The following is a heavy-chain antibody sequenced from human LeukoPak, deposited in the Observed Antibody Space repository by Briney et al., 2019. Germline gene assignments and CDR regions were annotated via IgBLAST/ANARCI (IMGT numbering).Heavy chain of an antibody. CDR1: GGSISSSRYS. CDR3: ARQSSSWSKVDY. CDR2: IYYSGST. D-gene: IGHD6-13*01. V-gene: IGHV4-39*01. Sequence: SETLSLTCTVSGGSISSSRYSWGWIRQPPGKGLEWIGSIYYSGSTYYNPSLKSRVTISVDTSKNQFSLKLSSVTAADTAVYYCARQSSSWSKVDYWGQGTLVTVSS. J-gene: IGHJ4*02.